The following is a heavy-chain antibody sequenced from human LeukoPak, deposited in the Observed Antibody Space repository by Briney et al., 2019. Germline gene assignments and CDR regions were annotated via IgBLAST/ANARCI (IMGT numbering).Heavy chain of an antibody. CDR2: LTAGGETT. J-gene: IGHJ4*02. CDR1: AFTFSTYG. D-gene: IGHD5-18*01. Sequence: GGSLRLSCGASAFTFSTYGMGCVRQAPGKGLEWVSTLTAGGETTFSAGSVKGRFSISRDNSKDKLYLQMNSLRAEDTAVYYCAKDLGYSYGCSDFWGQGTLVTVSS. V-gene: IGHV3-23*01. CDR3: AKDLGYSYGCSDF.